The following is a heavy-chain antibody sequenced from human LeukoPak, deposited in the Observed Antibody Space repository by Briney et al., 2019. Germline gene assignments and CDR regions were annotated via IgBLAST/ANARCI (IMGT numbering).Heavy chain of an antibody. Sequence: ASVKVSCKASGYTFTGYYMHWVRQALGQGLEWMGWINPNSGGTNYAQKFQGRVTMTRDTSISTAYMELSRLRSDDTAVYYCARGTVIPYYYYYYMDVWGKGTTVTISS. CDR2: INPNSGGT. V-gene: IGHV1-2*02. D-gene: IGHD4-17*01. CDR3: ARGTVIPYYYYYYMDV. CDR1: GYTFTGYY. J-gene: IGHJ6*03.